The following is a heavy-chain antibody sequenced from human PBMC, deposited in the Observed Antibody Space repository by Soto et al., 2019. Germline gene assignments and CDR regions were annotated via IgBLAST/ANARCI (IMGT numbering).Heavy chain of an antibody. D-gene: IGHD6-19*01. J-gene: IGHJ6*02. CDR3: VKDGSSGWPYYYGMDV. CDR2: ISYDGGNK. Sequence: PGGSLRLSCAASGFTFSSYGMHWVRQAPGKGLEWVAVISYDGGNKYYADSVKGRFTISRDNSKNTLYLQMSSLRPEDTAVYYCVKDGSSGWPYYYGMDVWGQGTTVTVSS. V-gene: IGHV3-30*18. CDR1: GFTFSSYG.